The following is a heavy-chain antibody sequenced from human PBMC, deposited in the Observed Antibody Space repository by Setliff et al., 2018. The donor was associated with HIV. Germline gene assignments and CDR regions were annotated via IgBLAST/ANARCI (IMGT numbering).Heavy chain of an antibody. Sequence: SETLSLTCTSSGDSISGYYWSWIRQPAGKGLEWIGRMHTSGNTNYNPSLKSRVTMSIDTSKNQFSLRLSSVTAADTAVYYCARDQKGYSYGYFDSWGQGTLVTVSS. CDR1: GDSISGYY. CDR3: ARDQKGYSYGYFDS. D-gene: IGHD5-18*01. CDR2: MHTSGNT. J-gene: IGHJ4*02. V-gene: IGHV4-4*07.